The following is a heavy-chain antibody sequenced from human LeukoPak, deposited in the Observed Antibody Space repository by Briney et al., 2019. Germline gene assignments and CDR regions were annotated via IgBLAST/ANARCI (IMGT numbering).Heavy chain of an antibody. Sequence: SETLSLTCTVSGGSISSYYWSWIRQPPGKGLEWIGYIYYSGSTNYNPSLKSRVTISVDTSKNQFSLKLSSVTAADTAAYYCARRAEYSSPFYYYYYLDVWGKGTTVTVSS. V-gene: IGHV4-59*08. CDR2: IYYSGST. CDR3: ARRAEYSSPFYYYYYLDV. CDR1: GGSISSYY. J-gene: IGHJ6*03. D-gene: IGHD6-6*01.